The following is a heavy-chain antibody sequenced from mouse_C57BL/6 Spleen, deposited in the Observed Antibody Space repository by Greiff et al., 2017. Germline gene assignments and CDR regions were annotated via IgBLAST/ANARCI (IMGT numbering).Heavy chain of an antibody. Sequence: QVQLQQSGAELVKPGASVKLSCKASGYTFTSYWMHWVKQRPGQGLEWIGMIHPNSGSTNYNEKFKSKATLTVDKSSSTAYMQLSSLTSEDSAVYYCARSSVYYGNYYAMDYWGQGTSVTVSS. CDR1: GYTFTSYW. J-gene: IGHJ4*01. D-gene: IGHD2-1*01. V-gene: IGHV1-64*01. CDR3: ARSSVYYGNYYAMDY. CDR2: IHPNSGST.